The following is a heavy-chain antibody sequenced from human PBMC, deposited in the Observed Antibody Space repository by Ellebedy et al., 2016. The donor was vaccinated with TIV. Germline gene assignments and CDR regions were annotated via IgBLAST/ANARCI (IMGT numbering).Heavy chain of an antibody. CDR2: NNPNSGGT. J-gene: IGHJ4*02. Sequence: AASVKVSCKVSGYIFTDYYIHWFRQAPGQEFEWMGWNNPNSGGTNYAQKFQDRVTMTRDTTISTVYMDLSRLTSDDTAVYYCTRGPSGGYFDYWGQGTLVPVSS. CDR1: GYIFTDYY. CDR3: TRGPSGGYFDY. V-gene: IGHV1-2*02. D-gene: IGHD3-10*01.